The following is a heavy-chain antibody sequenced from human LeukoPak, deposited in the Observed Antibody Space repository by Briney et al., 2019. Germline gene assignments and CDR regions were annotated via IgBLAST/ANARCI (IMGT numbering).Heavy chain of an antibody. CDR1: GGSISSYY. V-gene: IGHV4-4*07. CDR3: AREYSSSSGRTFDY. CDR2: ISATGST. D-gene: IGHD6-6*01. J-gene: IGHJ4*02. Sequence: SETLSLNCTVSGGSISSYYWNWIRQPAGKGLEWIGRISATGSTNYNPSLKSRLTMSVDTSKNQFSLRLSSVSAADTAVYYCAREYSSSSGRTFDYWGQGTLVTVSS.